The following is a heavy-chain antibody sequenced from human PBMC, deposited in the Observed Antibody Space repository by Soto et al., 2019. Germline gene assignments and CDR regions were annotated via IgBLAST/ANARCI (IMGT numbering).Heavy chain of an antibody. Sequence: QVQLVQSGAEVKKPGASVKVSCKASGYSLTGYYMHWVRRAPGQGLEWMGITNPRDGSTNYAQKFQGRVTMTRDTSTSTVYMEMSSLRSDVTAMYYCARSYVTSRPIDFWGQGTLVTVSS. CDR2: TNPRDGST. J-gene: IGHJ4*02. CDR3: ARSYVTSRPIDF. CDR1: GYSLTGYY. D-gene: IGHD3-10*02. V-gene: IGHV1-46*01.